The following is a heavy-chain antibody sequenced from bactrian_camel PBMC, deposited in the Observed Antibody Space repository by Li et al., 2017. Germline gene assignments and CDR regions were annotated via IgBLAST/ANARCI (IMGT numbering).Heavy chain of an antibody. Sequence: HVQLVESGGGSVQPGGSLTLSCTFSGYTYNDYCLGWFRQAPGKEREVVAHIYVRGDEIFYADSVKGRFTISQDKAENTVWLQMNSLQPEDTAMYYCAAAFRDYGGSCHSANAMDSWGKGTQVTVS. CDR2: IYVRGDEI. D-gene: IGHD6*01. V-gene: IGHV3S1*01. J-gene: IGHJ7*01. CDR1: GYTYNDYC.